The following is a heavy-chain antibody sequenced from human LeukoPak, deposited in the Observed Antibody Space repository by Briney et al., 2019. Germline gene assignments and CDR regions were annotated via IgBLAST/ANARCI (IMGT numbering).Heavy chain of an antibody. V-gene: IGHV4-59*01. CDR2: IYYSGST. Sequence: PSETLSLTCTVSVGSINSYYWSWIRQPPGKGLERIGYIYYSGSTNYNPSLKSRVTISADTSKNQFSLKLSSMTAADTAVYYCARGVSEQFVGGCFDYWGQGTLVTVSS. J-gene: IGHJ4*02. CDR1: VGSINSYY. CDR3: ARGVSEQFVGGCFDY. D-gene: IGHD6-6*01.